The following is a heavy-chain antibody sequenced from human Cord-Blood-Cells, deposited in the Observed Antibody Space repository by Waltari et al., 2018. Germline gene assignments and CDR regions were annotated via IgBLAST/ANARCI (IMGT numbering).Heavy chain of an antibody. J-gene: IGHJ4*02. CDR1: GGSISSSNW. CDR2: IYHSGST. D-gene: IGHD3-22*01. V-gene: IGHV4-4*02. CDR3: ARAIYYDSSGYYYYFDY. Sequence: QVQLQESGPGLVKPSGTLSLTCAVSGGSISSSNWWSWVRQPQGKGLEWIGEIYHSGSTNYNPSLKSRVTISVDKSKNQFSLKLSSVTAADTAVYYCARAIYYDSSGYYYYFDYWGQGTLVTVSS.